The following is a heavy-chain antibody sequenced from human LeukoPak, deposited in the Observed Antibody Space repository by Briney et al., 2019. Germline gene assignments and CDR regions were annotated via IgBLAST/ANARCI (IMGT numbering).Heavy chain of an antibody. CDR3: ARGQLGYYYDSSGSQYYYYYYGMDV. V-gene: IGHV4-59*01. D-gene: IGHD3-22*01. J-gene: IGHJ6*02. Sequence: SETLSLTCTVSDGSISGYHWSWIRQPPGKGLEWIGYAYYSGTTNYNPSLKSRVSISVDTSKNQFSLKLSSVTAADTAVYYCARGQLGYYYDSSGSQYYYYYYGMDVWGQGTTVTVSS. CDR1: DGSISGYH. CDR2: AYYSGTT.